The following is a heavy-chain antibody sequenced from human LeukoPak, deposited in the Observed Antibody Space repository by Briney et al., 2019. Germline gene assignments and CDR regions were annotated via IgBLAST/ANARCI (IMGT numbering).Heavy chain of an antibody. CDR1: GYFIRSGFY. Sequence: PSETLSLTCTVSGYFIRSGFYWGWIRQPPGKGLEWIGSFYHSGSTYYNPSLKSRVTMSVDKSKNQFSLKVNSVTAADTAVYYCARMHGDYRDSLGQGTLVTVSS. V-gene: IGHV4-38-2*02. CDR2: FYHSGST. D-gene: IGHD4-17*01. J-gene: IGHJ4*02. CDR3: ARMHGDYRDS.